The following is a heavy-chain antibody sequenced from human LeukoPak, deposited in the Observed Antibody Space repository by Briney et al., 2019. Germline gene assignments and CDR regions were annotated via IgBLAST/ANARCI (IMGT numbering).Heavy chain of an antibody. J-gene: IGHJ6*04. D-gene: IGHD2-2*01. CDR2: IISSGSTI. V-gene: IGHV3-48*03. CDR1: GFTFSSYE. CDR3: ARDGEDIVAVPAAMDYYYGMDV. Sequence: PGGSLRLSCAASGFTFSSYEMNWVRQAPGKGLEWVSYIISSGSTIYYADSVKGRFTISRDHAKHSLYQQMNSLRDEGTVFYYCARDGEDIVAVPAAMDYYYGMDVWGKGTTVTVSS.